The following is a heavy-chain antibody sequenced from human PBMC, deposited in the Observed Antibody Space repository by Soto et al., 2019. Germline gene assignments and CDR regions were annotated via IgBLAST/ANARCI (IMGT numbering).Heavy chain of an antibody. J-gene: IGHJ4*02. D-gene: IGHD1-26*01. V-gene: IGHV3-33*01. CDR2: IWYDGSNK. Sequence: QVQLVESGGGVVQPGRSLRLSCAASGFTFSSYGMHWVRQAPGKGLEWVAVIWYDGSNKYYADSVKGRFTISRDNSKNTLYLQMSSLRAEDTAVYYCAREISRKWGGSYPDYWGQGTLVTVSS. CDR1: GFTFSSYG. CDR3: AREISRKWGGSYPDY.